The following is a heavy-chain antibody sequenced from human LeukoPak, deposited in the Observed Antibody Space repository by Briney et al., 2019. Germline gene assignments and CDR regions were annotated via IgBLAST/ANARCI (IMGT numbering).Heavy chain of an antibody. D-gene: IGHD3-22*01. CDR3: AIGVNFYGTTDYYPW. Sequence: PGGSLRPSCAASGFTYRTYAMSGLGQARGKGLEWVSFISGGGVSTDYADSVKGRFTISRDNSKNMLYLQMNSLRVEDTAVYFCAIGVNFYGTTDYYPWWGQGTLVTVSS. CDR2: ISGGGVST. CDR1: GFTYRTYA. V-gene: IGHV3-23*01. J-gene: IGHJ4*02.